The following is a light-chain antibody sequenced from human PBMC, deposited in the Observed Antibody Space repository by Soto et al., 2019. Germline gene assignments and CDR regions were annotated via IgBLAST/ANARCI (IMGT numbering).Light chain of an antibody. CDR2: SNN. Sequence: QSELTQPPSVSGAPGQRVTISCTGSSSNIGAGYDVHWYQRLPGTAPKVLIYSNNNRPSGVPDRFSGSKSGTSASLAITGLQAEDEADYYCQSYDSSLSGSYVFGTGTKLTVL. CDR3: QSYDSSLSGSYV. CDR1: SSNIGAGYD. V-gene: IGLV1-40*01. J-gene: IGLJ1*01.